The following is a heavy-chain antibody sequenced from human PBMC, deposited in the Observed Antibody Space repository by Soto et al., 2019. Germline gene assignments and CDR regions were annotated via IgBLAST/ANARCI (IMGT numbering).Heavy chain of an antibody. J-gene: IGHJ6*02. CDR2: ISSRSDI. CDR3: AREYTAWPLAYGLDV. D-gene: IGHD2-2*02. CDR1: GFTFSTYS. Sequence: PGGSLRLSCVGSGFTFSTYSTNWVRQAPGKGLEWVSSISSRSDIYYADSVKGRFTISRDNAKNSVSLQMNSLRAEDTAVYYCAREYTAWPLAYGLDVWGQGTTVTV. V-gene: IGHV3-21*01.